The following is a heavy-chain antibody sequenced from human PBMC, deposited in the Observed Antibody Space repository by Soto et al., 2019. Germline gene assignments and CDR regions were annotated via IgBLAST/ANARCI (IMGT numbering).Heavy chain of an antibody. Sequence: ASVKVSCKASGGTFSSYAISWVRQAPGQGLEWMGGIIPIFGTANYAQKFQGRVTITADKSTSTAYMELSSLRSEDTAVYYCATWTGITICGVVIISPYDAFDIWGQGTMVTVSS. CDR2: IIPIFGTA. CDR3: ATWTGITICGVVIISPYDAFDI. D-gene: IGHD3-3*01. V-gene: IGHV1-69*06. CDR1: GGTFSSYA. J-gene: IGHJ3*02.